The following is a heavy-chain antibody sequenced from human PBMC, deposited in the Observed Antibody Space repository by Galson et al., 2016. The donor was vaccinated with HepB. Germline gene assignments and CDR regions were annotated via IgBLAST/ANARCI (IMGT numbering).Heavy chain of an antibody. Sequence: SLRLSCAASGFNFGAYSMNWVRQAPGKGLEWISYISNTKSVIHYADSVKGRVPISRDNVNNSLYLQMNSLRDEDTAVYYCARDRVGSSYYMDPFDYWGQGTLVTVSS. D-gene: IGHD1-26*01. V-gene: IGHV3-48*02. CDR1: GFNFGAYS. CDR3: ARDRVGSSYYMDPFDY. J-gene: IGHJ4*02. CDR2: ISNTKSVI.